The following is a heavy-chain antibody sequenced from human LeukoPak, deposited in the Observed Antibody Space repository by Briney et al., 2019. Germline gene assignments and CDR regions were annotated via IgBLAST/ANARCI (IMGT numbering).Heavy chain of an antibody. J-gene: IGHJ3*02. CDR3: ARSFGYGVDAFDI. CDR1: GFNFGSYG. D-gene: IGHD5-18*01. V-gene: IGHV3-23*01. Sequence: PGGTLRLSCAASGFNFGSYGLSWVRQAPGKGLEWVSSISGGGGSTYYGDSMRGRFTISRDNSKNTLFLQMNGLRAEDTAIYYCARSFGYGVDAFDIWGQGTMVTVSS. CDR2: ISGGGGST.